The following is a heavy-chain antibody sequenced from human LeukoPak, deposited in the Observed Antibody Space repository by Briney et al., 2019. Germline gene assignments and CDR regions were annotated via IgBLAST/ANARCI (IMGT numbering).Heavy chain of an antibody. V-gene: IGHV3-23*01. Sequence: PGGSLRLSCAASGFTFSSYAMSWVRQAPGKGLEWLSAICESGAGTYYADSVKGRFTISRDNSKNTLSLQMNSLRAEDTAVYYCAKDIAQGYTYGSIEQDYWGQGTLVTVSS. CDR1: GFTFSSYA. CDR3: AKDIAQGYTYGSIEQDY. J-gene: IGHJ4*02. D-gene: IGHD5-18*01. CDR2: ICESGAGT.